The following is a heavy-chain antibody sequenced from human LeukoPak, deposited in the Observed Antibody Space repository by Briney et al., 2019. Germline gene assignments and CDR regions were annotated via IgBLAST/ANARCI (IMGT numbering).Heavy chain of an antibody. J-gene: IGHJ4*02. CDR2: LSYDGSNE. Sequence: GRSLRLSCAASGFPFSSYGMHWVRQAPGKGLEWVAVLSYDGSNEYYADSVKGRFTISRDNSKNTLYLQMNSLRVEDTAVYYCAGSWFYRDYFEYWGQGTLVTVSS. CDR1: GFPFSSYG. V-gene: IGHV3-30*03. D-gene: IGHD3-10*01. CDR3: AGSWFYRDYFEY.